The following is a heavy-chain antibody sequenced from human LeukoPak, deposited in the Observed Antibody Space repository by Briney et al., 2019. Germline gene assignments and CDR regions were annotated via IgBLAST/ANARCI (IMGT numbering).Heavy chain of an antibody. V-gene: IGHV3-23*01. CDR2: ISGSGGST. CDR3: AKDPGPYDRSTLDY. CDR1: GFTFSSYA. J-gene: IGHJ4*02. Sequence: GGSLRLSCAASGFTFSSYAMSWVRQAPGKGLEWVSAISGSGGSTYYADSVKGRFTISRDNSKNTLYLQMNSLRAEDTAVYYCAKDPGPYDRSTLDYWGQGTLVTVSS. D-gene: IGHD3-22*01.